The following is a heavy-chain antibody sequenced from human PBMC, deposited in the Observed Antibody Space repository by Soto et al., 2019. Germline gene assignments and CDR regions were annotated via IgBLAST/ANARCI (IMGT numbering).Heavy chain of an antibody. J-gene: IGHJ6*02. CDR1: GGSISSSSYY. Sequence: SETLSLTCTVSGGSISSSSYYWGWIRQPPGKGLEWIGSIYYSGTTYYNPSLKSRVTISVDTSKNHFSLKLSSVTAADTAVYYCARGRDHSIAVVTAIGYYGMDVWGQGTTVTVSS. CDR3: ARGRDHSIAVVTAIGYYGMDV. CDR2: IYYSGTT. V-gene: IGHV4-39*02. D-gene: IGHD2-21*02.